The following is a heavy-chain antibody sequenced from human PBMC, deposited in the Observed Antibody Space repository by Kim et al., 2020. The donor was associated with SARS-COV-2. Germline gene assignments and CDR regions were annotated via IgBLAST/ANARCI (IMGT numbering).Heavy chain of an antibody. Sequence: SETLSLTCSVSGASMSSYYWSWIRQPPGKGLEWIGYAYYSGSTNYNPSLKSRVTISVDTSKNQFSLKLSSVTAADTAVYYCATRKYSSDGYWYYCYSWGQGPLVTVSS. J-gene: IGHJ4*02. CDR3: ATRKYSSDGYWYYCYS. CDR1: GASMSSYY. V-gene: IGHV4-59*01. D-gene: IGHD6-19*01. CDR2: AYYSGST.